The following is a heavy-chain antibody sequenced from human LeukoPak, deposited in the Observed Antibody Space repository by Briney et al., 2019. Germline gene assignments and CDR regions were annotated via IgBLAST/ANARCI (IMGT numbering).Heavy chain of an antibody. Sequence: PGGSLRLSCAASGFSVSSTYMSWVRQAPGKGLEWVSIIYGGGDTYYADSVKGRFSISTDNSKNTLYLQMNSLRTEDTAVYYCARDLICSATSCYTGVGLDYWGQGTLVTVSS. J-gene: IGHJ4*02. CDR2: IYGGGDT. D-gene: IGHD2-2*02. CDR3: ARDLICSATSCYTGVGLDY. V-gene: IGHV3-53*01. CDR1: GFSVSSTY.